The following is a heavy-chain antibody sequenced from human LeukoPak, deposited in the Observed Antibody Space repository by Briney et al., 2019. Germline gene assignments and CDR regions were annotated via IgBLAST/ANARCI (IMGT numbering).Heavy chain of an antibody. J-gene: IGHJ4*02. CDR2: ISYDGSNK. CDR1: GFTFSSYA. CDR3: ARDRGYSGYDSLGYFDY. V-gene: IGHV3-30*04. Sequence: GGSLRLSCAASGFTFSSYAMHWVRQAPGKGLEWVAVISYDGSNKYYADSVKGRFTISRDNSKNTLYLQMNSLRAEDTAVYYCARDRGYSGYDSLGYFDYWGQGTLVTVSS. D-gene: IGHD5-12*01.